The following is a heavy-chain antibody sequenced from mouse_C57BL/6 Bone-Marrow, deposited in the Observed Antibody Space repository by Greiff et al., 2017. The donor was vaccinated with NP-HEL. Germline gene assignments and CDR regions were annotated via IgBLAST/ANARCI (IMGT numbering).Heavy chain of an antibody. CDR3: AGDGGIDY. Sequence: VQLQQSGAELVRPGTSVKVSCKASGYAFTNYLIEWVKQRPGQGLEWIGVINPGSGGTNYNEKFKGKATLTADKSSSTAYMQLSSLTSEDSAVDFCAGDGGIDYWGQGTLVTVSA. CDR2: INPGSGGT. D-gene: IGHD3-3*01. V-gene: IGHV1-54*01. J-gene: IGHJ3*01. CDR1: GYAFTNYL.